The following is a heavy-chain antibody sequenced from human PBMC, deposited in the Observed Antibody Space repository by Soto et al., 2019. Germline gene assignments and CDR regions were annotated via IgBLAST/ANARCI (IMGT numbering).Heavy chain of an antibody. D-gene: IGHD4-17*01. Sequence: SETLSLTCAVYGGSFSGYCWSWIRQPPGKGLEWIGEINHSGSTNYNPSLKSRVTISVDTSKNQFSLKLSSVTAADTAMYYCARDYGDYPPHYYGLDVWGQGTTVTVS. CDR1: GGSFSGYC. V-gene: IGHV4-34*01. J-gene: IGHJ6*02. CDR3: ARDYGDYPPHYYGLDV. CDR2: INHSGST.